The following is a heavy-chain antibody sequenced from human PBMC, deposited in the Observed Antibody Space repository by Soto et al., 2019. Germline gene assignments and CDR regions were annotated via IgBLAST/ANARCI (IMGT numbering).Heavy chain of an antibody. J-gene: IGHJ4*02. V-gene: IGHV1-69*01. D-gene: IGHD5-18*01. CDR2: IIPILGTA. CDR1: GVTCSSYA. CDR3: ATGGYSYGEKPDY. Sequence: QVQLVQSGAEVKKPGASVKVSCKASGVTCSSYAISWVRQAPGPGLEWMVGIIPILGTAHSAQKFHGRGTITADESTSTAYMELSSLRSEDTAVDYCATGGYSYGEKPDYCGQGTLVTVSS.